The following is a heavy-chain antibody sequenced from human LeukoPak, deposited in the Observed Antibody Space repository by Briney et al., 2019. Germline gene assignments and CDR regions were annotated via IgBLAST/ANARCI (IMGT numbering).Heavy chain of an antibody. D-gene: IGHD5-12*01. CDR3: ARDRLGGSTYNWFDP. Sequence: GGSLRLSCAASGFTFSGYWMCWVRQAPGKGLEWVANIKQDGSEKYYVDSVKGRFTISRDNAKNSLYLQMNSLRAGDTAVYYCARDRLGGSTYNWFDPWGQGTLVTVS. CDR1: GFTFSGYW. J-gene: IGHJ5*02. V-gene: IGHV3-7*01. CDR2: IKQDGSEK.